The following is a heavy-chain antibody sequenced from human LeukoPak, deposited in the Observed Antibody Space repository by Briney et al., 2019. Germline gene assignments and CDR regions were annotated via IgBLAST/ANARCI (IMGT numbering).Heavy chain of an antibody. Sequence: GRSLRLSCAASGFTFSSDGMHWVRQAPGKGLEWVADISYDGSNKNYVDSVKGRFTISRDNSKNTLYLQMNSRRAEDTAVYYCAKASTTRAYYFDYWGQGTLVTVSS. CDR1: GFTFSSDG. J-gene: IGHJ4*02. V-gene: IGHV3-30*18. CDR3: AKASTTRAYYFDY. D-gene: IGHD4-11*01. CDR2: ISYDGSNK.